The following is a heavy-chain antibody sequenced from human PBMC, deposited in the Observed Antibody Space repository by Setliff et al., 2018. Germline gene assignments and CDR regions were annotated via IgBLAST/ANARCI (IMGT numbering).Heavy chain of an antibody. CDR1: GESFSGNY. J-gene: IGHJ4*02. CDR2: INHSGST. D-gene: IGHD6-19*01. V-gene: IGHV4-34*01. CDR3: ARGFDVCGGGAWYTDGPYYFDY. Sequence: PSETLSLTCAVYGESFSGNYWSWIRQPPGKGLEWIGEINHSGSTNYNPSLKSRVTISVDTSKNQFSLKLSSVAAADTAVYYCARGFDVCGGGAWYTDGPYYFDYWGLGTLVTVSS.